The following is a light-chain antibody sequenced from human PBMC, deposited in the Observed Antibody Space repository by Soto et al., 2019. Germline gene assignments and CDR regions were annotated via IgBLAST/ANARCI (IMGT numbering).Light chain of an antibody. CDR2: GAS. Sequence: EIVLTQSPATLSVSPAERATLSCRASQSVSSNLAWYQQKPGQARRLLIYGASTRATGIPDRFSGSGSGTDFTLTISRLEPEDFAVYFCQQYDTSPPLTFGGGTKVDIK. CDR1: QSVSSN. CDR3: QQYDTSPPLT. J-gene: IGKJ4*01. V-gene: IGKV3-20*01.